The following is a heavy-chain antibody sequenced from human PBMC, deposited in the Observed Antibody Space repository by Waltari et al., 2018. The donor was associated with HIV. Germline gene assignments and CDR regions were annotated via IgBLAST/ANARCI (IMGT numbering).Heavy chain of an antibody. J-gene: IGHJ4*02. V-gene: IGHV3-30*04. CDR1: GFTFSSYA. CDR3: ARGGKDIVVVVAASY. D-gene: IGHD2-15*01. Sequence: QVQLVESGGGVVQPVRSLRLSCAASGFTFSSYAMPWVRQAPGKGLELVAVISYDGSNQYYADSVKGRFTISRDNSKNTLYLQMNSLRAEDTAVYYCARGGKDIVVVVAASYWGQGTLVTVSS. CDR2: ISYDGSNQ.